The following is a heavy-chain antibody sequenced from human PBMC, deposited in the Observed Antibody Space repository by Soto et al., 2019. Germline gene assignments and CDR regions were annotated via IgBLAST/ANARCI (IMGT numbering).Heavy chain of an antibody. D-gene: IGHD1-26*01. J-gene: IGHJ4*02. V-gene: IGHV1-2*04. CDR1: GYTFTGYY. CDR2: INPNSGGT. Sequence: GASVKVSCKASGYTFTGYYMHWVRQAPGQGLEWMGWINPNSGGTNYAQKFQGWVTMTRDTSISTAYMELSRLRSDDTAVYYCARGSPPDSGTFSHAFDYWGQGTLVTAPQ. CDR3: ARGSPPDSGTFSHAFDY.